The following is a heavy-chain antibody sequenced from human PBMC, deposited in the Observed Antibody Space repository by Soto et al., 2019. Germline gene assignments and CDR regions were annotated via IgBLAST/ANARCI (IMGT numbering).Heavy chain of an antibody. V-gene: IGHV4-59*08. CDR2: IYYSGTS. Sequence: QVQLQESGPGLVKPSETLSLTCTVSGGSISSYYWSWIRQPPGKGLEWIAYIYYSGTSNYNPSLKSRVTISLDTSKNQFSLKMTSVTAADTAVYFCARHLPNGSGYVFDYWGQGTLVTVSS. J-gene: IGHJ4*02. CDR1: GGSISSYY. D-gene: IGHD3-10*01. CDR3: ARHLPNGSGYVFDY.